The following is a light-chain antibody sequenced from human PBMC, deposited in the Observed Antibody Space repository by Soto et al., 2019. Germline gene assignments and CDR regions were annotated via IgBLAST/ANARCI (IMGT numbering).Light chain of an antibody. CDR1: SSDVGGYNY. J-gene: IGLJ1*01. CDR2: DVS. V-gene: IGLV2-14*01. CDR3: NSYTSTTTQV. Sequence: QSALTQPASVSGSPGQSITISCTGTSSDVGGYNYVSWYQQHPGKAPKLMIYDVSSRPSGVSNRFSGSKSGNTASLTISGLQAEDEGDYYCNSYTSTTTQVFGTGTKLTVL.